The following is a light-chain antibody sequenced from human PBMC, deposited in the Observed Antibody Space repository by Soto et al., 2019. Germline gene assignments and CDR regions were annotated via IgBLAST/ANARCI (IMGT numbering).Light chain of an antibody. Sequence: QSVLTQAPSSSGSTGQSVTISCTGTKNDIGVYDFVSWYQHHPGKAPRLIIYEVVQRPSGVPDRFSGSKSGNTASLTVSGLQAADEADYFCKSYAGSNTYVFGSGTKVTV. J-gene: IGLJ1*01. CDR3: KSYAGSNTYV. CDR2: EVV. CDR1: KNDIGVYDF. V-gene: IGLV2-8*01.